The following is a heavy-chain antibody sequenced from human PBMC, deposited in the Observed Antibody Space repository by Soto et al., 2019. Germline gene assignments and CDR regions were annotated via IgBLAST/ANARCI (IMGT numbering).Heavy chain of an antibody. J-gene: IGHJ6*02. CDR3: ARFSFGVVPNSSYGTDV. D-gene: IGHD3-3*01. CDR1: GYTFTSYG. V-gene: IGHV1-18*01. CDR2: ISAYNGNT. Sequence: ASVKVSCKASGYTFTSYGISWVRQAPGQGLEWMGWISAYNGNTNYAQKLQGRVTMTTDTSTSTAYMELRSLRSDDTAGYYCARFSFGVVPNSSYGTDVSAPGPTFTVSS.